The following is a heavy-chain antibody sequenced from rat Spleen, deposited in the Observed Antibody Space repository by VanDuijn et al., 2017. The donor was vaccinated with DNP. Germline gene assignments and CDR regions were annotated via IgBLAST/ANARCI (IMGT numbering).Heavy chain of an antibody. V-gene: IGHV5-25*01. J-gene: IGHJ3*01. CDR1: GFSFRDYY. CDR3: ASRPGFAY. Sequence: EVQLVESGGGLVQPGRSLKLSCVASGFSFRDYYMAWVRQAPTKGLEWVTTATASDGGAYYRDSVKGRFAVSRDDSTSTLYLQMDSLRSEDTATYYCASRPGFAYWGQGTLVTVSS. CDR2: ATASDGGA.